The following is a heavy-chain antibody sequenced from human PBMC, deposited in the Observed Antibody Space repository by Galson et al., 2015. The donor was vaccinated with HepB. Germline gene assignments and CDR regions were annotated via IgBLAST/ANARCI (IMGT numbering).Heavy chain of an antibody. D-gene: IGHD2-2*01. Sequence: SLRLSCAASGFTFDDYAMHWVRQAPGKGLEWVSLISWDGGSTYYADSVKGRFTISRDNSKNSLYLQMNSLRAEDTALYYCAKDIVDCSSTSCYGDYYYYGMDGWG. CDR1: GFTFDDYA. CDR3: AKDIVDCSSTSCYGDYYYYGMDG. V-gene: IGHV3-43D*04. CDR2: ISWDGGST. J-gene: IGHJ6*01.